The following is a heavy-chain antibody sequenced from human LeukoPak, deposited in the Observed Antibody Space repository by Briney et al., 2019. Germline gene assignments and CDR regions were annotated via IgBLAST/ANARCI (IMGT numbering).Heavy chain of an antibody. CDR3: ARDRGSGWYGGYFDY. V-gene: IGHV3-48*03. Sequence: GGSLRLSCAASGFTFSSYEMNWARQAPGKGLEWVSYISSSGSTIYYADSVKGRFTISRDNAKNSLYLQMNSLRAEDTAVYYCARDRGSGWYGGYFDYWGQGTLVTVSS. J-gene: IGHJ4*02. D-gene: IGHD6-19*01. CDR1: GFTFSSYE. CDR2: ISSSGSTI.